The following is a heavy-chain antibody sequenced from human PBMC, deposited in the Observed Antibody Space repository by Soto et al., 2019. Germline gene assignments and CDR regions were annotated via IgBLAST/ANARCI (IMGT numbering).Heavy chain of an antibody. CDR3: ARRYGGNFDY. Sequence: SETLSLTCTVSGASISRYYWSWIRQSPGKGLEWIGYLYNTGSTLYNPSLKNRVSISVDKSKNQFSLKLTSVTAADTAVYYCARRYGGNFDYWGQGTLVTVSS. D-gene: IGHD1-26*01. CDR1: GASISRYY. V-gene: IGHV4-59*12. CDR2: LYNTGST. J-gene: IGHJ4*02.